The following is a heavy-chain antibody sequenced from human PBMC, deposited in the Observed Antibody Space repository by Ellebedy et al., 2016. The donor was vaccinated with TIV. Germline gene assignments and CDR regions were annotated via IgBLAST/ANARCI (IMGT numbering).Heavy chain of an antibody. J-gene: IGHJ4*02. CDR2: INWNSGNI. CDR1: GFTFDDYA. D-gene: IGHD4-17*01. V-gene: IGHV3-9*01. Sequence: GGSLRLSCAASGFTFDDYAMHWVRQAPGKGLEWVSGINWNSGNIGYADSVKGRFTISRDNSKNTLYLQMNSLRAEDTAVYYCARWPSGDAPLDYWGQGTLVTVSS. CDR3: ARWPSGDAPLDY.